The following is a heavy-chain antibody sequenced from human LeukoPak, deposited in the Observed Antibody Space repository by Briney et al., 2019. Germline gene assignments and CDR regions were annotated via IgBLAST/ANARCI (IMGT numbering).Heavy chain of an antibody. V-gene: IGHV3-30*14. Sequence: PGGSLRLSCAASGFTFSSYAMNWVRQAPGKGLEWVTVISFDSSYKYYADSVKGRFTISRDNSKNTLYLQMNSLRAEDTAVYYCARADSSGYIKESHSFYFDYWGQGTLVTVSS. J-gene: IGHJ4*02. CDR2: ISFDSSYK. D-gene: IGHD3-22*01. CDR3: ARADSSGYIKESHSFYFDY. CDR1: GFTFSSYA.